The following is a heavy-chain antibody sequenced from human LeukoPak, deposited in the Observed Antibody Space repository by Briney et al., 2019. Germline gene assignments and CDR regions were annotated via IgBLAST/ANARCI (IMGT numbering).Heavy chain of an antibody. Sequence: GESLKISCKGSGYTFTTYWIGWVRQMPGKGLEWMGSIYPSDSDTKYSPYFQGQVTISADKSITTAYLQWSSLKASDSAMYYCARLIPGYSLFDYWGQGTLVTVSS. CDR1: GYTFTTYW. CDR2: IYPSDSDT. D-gene: IGHD5-18*01. V-gene: IGHV5-51*01. CDR3: ARLIPGYSLFDY. J-gene: IGHJ4*02.